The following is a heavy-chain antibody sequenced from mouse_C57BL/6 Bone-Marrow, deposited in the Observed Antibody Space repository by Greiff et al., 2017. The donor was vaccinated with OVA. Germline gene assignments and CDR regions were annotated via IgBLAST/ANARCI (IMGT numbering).Heavy chain of an antibody. J-gene: IGHJ2*01. CDR1: GYTFTDYY. Sequence: EVQLQQSGPVLVKPGASVKMSCKASGYTFTDYYMNWVKQSHGKSLEWIGVINPYNGGTSYNQKFKGKATLTVDKSSSTAYMELNSLTSEDSAVYYCARREDDYANFDYWGQGTTLTVSS. CDR3: ARREDDYANFDY. CDR2: INPYNGGT. V-gene: IGHV1-19*01. D-gene: IGHD2-4*01.